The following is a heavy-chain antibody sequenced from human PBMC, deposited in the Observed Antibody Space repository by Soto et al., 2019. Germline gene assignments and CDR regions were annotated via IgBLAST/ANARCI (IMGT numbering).Heavy chain of an antibody. CDR2: THHSGYI. Sequence: PSETLSLTCTVSGGSISSYYWGWVRQAPGRGLEWIGFTHHSGYISYSPSLKSRVTMSVDTSKNQVSLKLSSVTAADTAVYYCARAIPSITMVRGAARKSFDYWGQGTLVTVSS. D-gene: IGHD3-10*01. CDR1: GGSISSYY. V-gene: IGHV4-59*12. CDR3: ARAIPSITMVRGAARKSFDY. J-gene: IGHJ4*02.